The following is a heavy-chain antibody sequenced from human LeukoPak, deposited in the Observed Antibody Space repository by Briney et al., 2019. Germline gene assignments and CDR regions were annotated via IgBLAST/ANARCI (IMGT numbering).Heavy chain of an antibody. Sequence: PGGSLRLSCAASDFTFSSYAMSWVRQAPGKGLEWVGLIRSKAYGGTTEYAASVKGRFTISRDDSRSIVYLQMNRLKTEDTALYYCTRDRLNQHIVVVSGWSDPWGQGTLVTVSS. CDR1: DFTFSSYA. CDR3: TRDRLNQHIVVVSGWSDP. J-gene: IGHJ5*02. D-gene: IGHD2-21*01. V-gene: IGHV3-49*04. CDR2: IRSKAYGGTT.